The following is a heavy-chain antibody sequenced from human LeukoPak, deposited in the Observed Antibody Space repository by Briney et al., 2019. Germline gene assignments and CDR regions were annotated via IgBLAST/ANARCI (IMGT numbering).Heavy chain of an antibody. CDR3: ASSKGPFDY. Sequence: QAGGSLRLSCAASGFTFSTYSMNWVRQAPGKGLEWVSYITSSSSSIYYADSVKGRFTISRDNAKNSLYLQMNNLRAEDTAVYYCASSKGPFDYWGQGTLVTVSS. D-gene: IGHD2/OR15-2a*01. V-gene: IGHV3-48*01. J-gene: IGHJ4*02. CDR2: ITSSSSSI. CDR1: GFTFSTYS.